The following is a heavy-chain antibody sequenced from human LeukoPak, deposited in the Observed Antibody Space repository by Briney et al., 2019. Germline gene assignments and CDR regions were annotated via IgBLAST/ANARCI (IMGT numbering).Heavy chain of an antibody. CDR3: TKDRHILTGYPGVFDY. Sequence: GGSLRLSCAASGFTFNNYAMHWVRQAPGKGLEWVSGISWNSVTIDYVDSVKGRFTISRDNAKNSLYLQMNSLRPEDTALYFCTKDRHILTGYPGVFDYWGQGILVTVSS. D-gene: IGHD3-9*01. CDR2: ISWNSVTI. CDR1: GFTFNNYA. J-gene: IGHJ4*02. V-gene: IGHV3-9*01.